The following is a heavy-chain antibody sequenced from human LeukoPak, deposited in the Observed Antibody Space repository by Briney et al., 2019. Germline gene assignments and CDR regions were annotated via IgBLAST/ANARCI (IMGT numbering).Heavy chain of an antibody. V-gene: IGHV4-30-4*01. CDR1: GGSISSGNYY. Sequence: SQTLSLTCTVSGGSISSGNYYWSWISQPPGKGLEWIGYMDYSGSTYYNPSLKSRVTISVDTSKNQFSLKLSSVTAADTAVYYCARGNGYGDSDYWGQGTLVTVSS. CDR2: MDYSGST. J-gene: IGHJ4*02. CDR3: ARGNGYGDSDY. D-gene: IGHD4-17*01.